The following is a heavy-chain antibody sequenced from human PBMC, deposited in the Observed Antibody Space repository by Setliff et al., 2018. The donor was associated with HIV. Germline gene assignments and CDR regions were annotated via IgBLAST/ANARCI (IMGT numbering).Heavy chain of an antibody. CDR2: IIPIFGTA. CDR3: ARDRYSSGWSLFDP. J-gene: IGHJ5*02. CDR1: GGTFSSYA. V-gene: IGHV1-69*13. D-gene: IGHD6-19*01. Sequence: SVKVSCKASGGTFSSYAISWVRKAPGQGLEWMGGIIPIFGTANYAQKFQGRVTITADESTSTAYMELSSLRSEDTAVYYCARDRYSSGWSLFDPWGQGTLVTVSS.